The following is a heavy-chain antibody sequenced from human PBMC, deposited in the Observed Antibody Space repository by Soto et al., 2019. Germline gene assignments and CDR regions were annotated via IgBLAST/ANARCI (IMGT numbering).Heavy chain of an antibody. J-gene: IGHJ4*02. Sequence: QVQLQESGPGLVKPSETLSLTCTVSSDSIAGENWWSWVRQPPGMGLEWIGEIFHTGGTNYNPSLKGRFTMEVDKSKTQFSLKLISGTAADPAVYYCARVFSSGSGWMYYFDFWGQGTLVSVSS. D-gene: IGHD6-25*01. V-gene: IGHV4-4*02. CDR1: SDSIAGENW. CDR2: IFHTGGT. CDR3: ARVFSSGSGWMYYFDF.